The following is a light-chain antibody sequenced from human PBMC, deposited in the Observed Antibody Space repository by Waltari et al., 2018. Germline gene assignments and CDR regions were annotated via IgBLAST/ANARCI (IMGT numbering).Light chain of an antibody. CDR2: VAS. CDR1: SSDVGRYNS. Sequence: QSALTQPASVSGSPGQSITIPCTGISSDVGRYNSVSWYQDHPGQGPKVIIYVASDRPSGVSARFSGSKSGNTASLTISGLQAEDEADYYCSSQSSNNVVLFGGGTKVTVL. CDR3: SSQSSNNVVL. V-gene: IGLV2-14*03. J-gene: IGLJ3*02.